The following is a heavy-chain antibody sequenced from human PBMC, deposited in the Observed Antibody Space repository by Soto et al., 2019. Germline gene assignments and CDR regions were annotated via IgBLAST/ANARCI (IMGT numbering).Heavy chain of an antibody. J-gene: IGHJ4*02. CDR1: GYTFTSYG. CDR3: ARRPYYYDSSGYSHQFDY. V-gene: IGHV1-18*01. CDR2: ISSYNGNT. D-gene: IGHD3-22*01. Sequence: GASVKVSCKASGYTFTSYGISWVRQAPGQGIEWMGWISSYNGNTNYAQKLQGRVTMITDTSTSTAYMELRSLRSDDTAVYYCARRPYYYDSSGYSHQFDYWGQGTLVTVSS.